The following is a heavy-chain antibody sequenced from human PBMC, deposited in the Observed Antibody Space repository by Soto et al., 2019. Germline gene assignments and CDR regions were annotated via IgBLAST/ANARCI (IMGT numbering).Heavy chain of an antibody. J-gene: IGHJ5*02. V-gene: IGHV3-9*01. Sequence: HPGGSLRLSCAASGFTFDDYAMHWVRQAPGKGLEWVSGISWNSGSIGYADSVKGRFTISRDNAKNSLYLQMNSLRAEDTALYYCAKGPYDFWSGSSDPNWFDPWGQGTLVTVSS. CDR3: AKGPYDFWSGSSDPNWFDP. CDR1: GFTFDDYA. D-gene: IGHD3-3*01. CDR2: ISWNSGSI.